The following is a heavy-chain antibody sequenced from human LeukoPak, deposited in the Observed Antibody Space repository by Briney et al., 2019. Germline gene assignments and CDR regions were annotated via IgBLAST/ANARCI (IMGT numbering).Heavy chain of an antibody. J-gene: IGHJ3*02. V-gene: IGHV3-11*01. Sequence: PGGSLRLSCAASGFTFSDYYMNWIRQAPGKGLEWVSYISISGTTIYYADSVKGRFTISRDNSKNTLYLQMNSLRAEDTAQYFCAKSLLTTATGTGRAFDIWGQGTMVTVSS. CDR1: GFTFSDYY. CDR2: ISISGTTI. CDR3: AKSLLTTATGTGRAFDI. D-gene: IGHD1-1*01.